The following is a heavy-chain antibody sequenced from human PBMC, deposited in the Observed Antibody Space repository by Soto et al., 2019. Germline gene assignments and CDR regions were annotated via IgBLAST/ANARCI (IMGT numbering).Heavy chain of an antibody. Sequence: GGSLRLSCAASGFIFSSYAMSWVRQAPGKGQEWVSGINPNGGSTSYADSVKGRFTISRDNAKNSLYLQMNSLRAEDTAVYYCAKPLSANDYWGQGTLVTVSS. CDR2: INPNGGST. CDR3: AKPLSANDY. J-gene: IGHJ4*02. V-gene: IGHV3-20*04. CDR1: GFIFSSYA. D-gene: IGHD3-16*02.